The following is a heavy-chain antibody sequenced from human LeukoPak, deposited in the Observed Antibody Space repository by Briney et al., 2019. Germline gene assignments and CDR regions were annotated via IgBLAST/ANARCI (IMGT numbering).Heavy chain of an antibody. CDR2: ISDDGGKK. J-gene: IGHJ2*01. V-gene: IGHV3-30-3*01. CDR3: AREDCSSTNCYRHFDL. CDR1: GFTFSAYV. Sequence: PGGSLRLSCAASGFTFSAYVIHWVRQAPGKGLEWVAVISDDGGKKNYADSLKGRFTISRDNSKNTLYLQVNSLSAEDTAVYYCAREDCSSTNCYRHFDLWGRGTLVTVSP. D-gene: IGHD2-2*01.